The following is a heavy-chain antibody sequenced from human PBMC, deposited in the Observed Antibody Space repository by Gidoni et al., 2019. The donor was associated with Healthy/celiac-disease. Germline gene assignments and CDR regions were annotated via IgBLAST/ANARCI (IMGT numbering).Heavy chain of an antibody. CDR2: ISSSSSYI. CDR3: ARAREYYDSSGWDY. CDR1: GFTFSSYS. D-gene: IGHD3-22*01. J-gene: IGHJ4*02. Sequence: EVQLVESGGGLVKPGGSLRTSCAASGFTFSSYSMNWVRQAPGKGLEWVSSISSSSSYIYYADSVKGRFTISRDNAKNSLYLQMNSLRAEDTAVYYCARAREYYDSSGWDYWGQGTLVTVSS. V-gene: IGHV3-21*01.